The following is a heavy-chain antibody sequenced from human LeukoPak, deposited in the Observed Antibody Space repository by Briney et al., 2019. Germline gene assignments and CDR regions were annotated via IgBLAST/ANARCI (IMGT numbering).Heavy chain of an antibody. V-gene: IGHV4-4*07. CDR3: ARETRDIVVVTYLDY. J-gene: IGHJ4*02. CDR1: GGSISIYY. Sequence: SETLSLTCTVSGGSISIYYWSWIRQPAGKGLEWIGRIYTSGSTNYNPSLKSRVTISVDTSKNQFSLKLSSVTAADTAVYYCARETRDIVVVTYLDYWGQGTLVTVSS. CDR2: IYTSGST. D-gene: IGHD2-15*01.